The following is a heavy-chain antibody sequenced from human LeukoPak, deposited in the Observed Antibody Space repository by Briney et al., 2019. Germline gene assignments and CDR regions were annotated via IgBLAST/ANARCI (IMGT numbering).Heavy chain of an antibody. CDR2: TFYTSKWNN. V-gene: IGHV6-1*01. CDR1: GDSVSSNSAS. Sequence: SQTLSLTCAISGDSVSSNSASWNWFRQSPSKGLEWLGRTFYTSKWNNDYAESVKSRITINPDTSKNHISLQLNSVTPEDTAVYYCARRRYYDYTGFFDYWGQGTLVTVSS. J-gene: IGHJ4*02. D-gene: IGHD3-22*01. CDR3: ARRRYYDYTGFFDY.